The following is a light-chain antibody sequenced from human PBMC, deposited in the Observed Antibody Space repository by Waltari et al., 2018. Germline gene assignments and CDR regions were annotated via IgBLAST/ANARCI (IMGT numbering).Light chain of an antibody. CDR2: GTS. CDR3: QQFKSFLFT. J-gene: IGKJ5*01. CDR1: QSTNNY. V-gene: IGKV1-9*01. Sequence: DIQLTQSPSFLSASVGDRVTITCRASQSTNNYLAWYQQKPGKAPNLLIYGTSTLQSGVPSRFSGSQSGTEFTLTISSLQPEDFATYYCQQFKSFLFTFGQGTRLDIK.